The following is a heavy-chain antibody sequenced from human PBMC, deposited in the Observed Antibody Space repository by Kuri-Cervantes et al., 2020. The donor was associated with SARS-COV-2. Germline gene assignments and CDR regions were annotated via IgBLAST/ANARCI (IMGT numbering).Heavy chain of an antibody. V-gene: IGHV4-39*01. J-gene: IGHJ5*02. D-gene: IGHD3-10*01. CDR1: GGSISSSSYY. CDR3: ARHSAFGELLYWFDP. CDR2: IYYSGST. Sequence: SETLSLTCTVSGGSISSSSYYWGWIRQPPGKGLEWIGSIYYSGSTYYNPSLKSRVTISVDTSKNQFSLKLNSVTAADTAVYYCARHSAFGELLYWFDPWGQGTLVTVSS.